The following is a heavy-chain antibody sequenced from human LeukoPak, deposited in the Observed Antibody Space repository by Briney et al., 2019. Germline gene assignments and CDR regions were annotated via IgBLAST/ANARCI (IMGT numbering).Heavy chain of an antibody. CDR2: IKQDGSEK. J-gene: IGHJ4*02. CDR3: ARDSDVWGSYRYLFDY. CDR1: GFTFSSYW. Sequence: GGSLRLSCAASGFTFSSYWMSWVRQAPGKGLEWVANIKQDGSEKYYVDSVKGRFTISRDNAKNSLYLQMNSLRAEDTAVCYCARDSDVWGSYRYLFDYWGQGTLVTVSS. V-gene: IGHV3-7*03. D-gene: IGHD3-16*02.